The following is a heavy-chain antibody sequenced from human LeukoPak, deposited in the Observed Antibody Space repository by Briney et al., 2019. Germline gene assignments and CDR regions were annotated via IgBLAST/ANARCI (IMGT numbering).Heavy chain of an antibody. D-gene: IGHD6-19*01. Sequence: GSLRLSCAVSGFIVSSNYMSWVRQAPGKGLEWVSVIYSGGSTLYADSVKGRFSISRDRSKNTLYLQMNSLRAEDTAVYYCASSIAVTGIGAFDIWGQGTMVTVFS. V-gene: IGHV3-53*01. CDR2: IYSGGST. CDR3: ASSIAVTGIGAFDI. J-gene: IGHJ3*02. CDR1: GFIVSSNY.